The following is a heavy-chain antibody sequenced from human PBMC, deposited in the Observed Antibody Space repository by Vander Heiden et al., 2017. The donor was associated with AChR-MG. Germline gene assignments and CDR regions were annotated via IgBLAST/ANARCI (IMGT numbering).Heavy chain of an antibody. D-gene: IGHD3-22*01. CDR2: IGADNGNT. Sequence: QVQLVQLGAEVNKRGASVKVSCKASGYTSTSYAISWVRRAPGQGLEWMGWIGADNGNTNNAKKLQGGDTMTTGTSPSTAYMELRSLRSDDTAVYYCARESVPGKFRDDSSGSYWGQGTLVTVSS. V-gene: IGHV1-18*01. CDR1: GYTSTSYA. J-gene: IGHJ4*02. CDR3: ARESVPGKFRDDSSGSY.